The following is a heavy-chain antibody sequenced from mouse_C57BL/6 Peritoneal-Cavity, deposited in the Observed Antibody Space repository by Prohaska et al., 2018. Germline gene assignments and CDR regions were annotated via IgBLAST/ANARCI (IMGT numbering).Heavy chain of an antibody. CDR3: ARTPNYGWFAY. Sequence: QVTLKESGPGISQSSQTLSLTCSFSGFSLSTSGMGVSWIRHPPGKGLEWLAHIYRDDYKRYNPSLKSRLTISKDTSRNQVFLKITSVDTADTATYYCARTPNYGWFAYWGQGTLVTVSA. V-gene: IGHV8-12*01. J-gene: IGHJ3*01. CDR1: GFSLSTSGMG. D-gene: IGHD1-1*02. CDR2: IYRDDYK.